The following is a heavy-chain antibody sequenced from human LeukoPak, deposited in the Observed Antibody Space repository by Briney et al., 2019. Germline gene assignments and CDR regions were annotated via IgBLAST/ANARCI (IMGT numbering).Heavy chain of an antibody. J-gene: IGHJ4*02. V-gene: IGHV3-30*02. Sequence: GGSLRLSCAASGFTFSSYGMHWVRQAPGKGLEWVAFIRYDGSNKYYADSVKGRFTISRDNSKNTLYLQMNSLRAEDTAVYYCASAGTSFEYYFDYWGRGTLVTVSS. CDR2: IRYDGSNK. CDR3: ASAGTSFEYYFDY. D-gene: IGHD2-2*01. CDR1: GFTFSSYG.